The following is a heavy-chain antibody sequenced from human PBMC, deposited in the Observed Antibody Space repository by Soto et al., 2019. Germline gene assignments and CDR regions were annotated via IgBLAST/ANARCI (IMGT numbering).Heavy chain of an antibody. Sequence: PGGSLRLSCAASGFTFDDYAMHWVRQAPGKGLEWVSGISWNSGSIGYADSEKGRFTISRDNAKNSLYLQMNSLRAEDTALYYCAKEPRRVAAAGTGALDYWGQGTLVTVSS. CDR3: AKEPRRVAAAGTGALDY. V-gene: IGHV3-9*01. J-gene: IGHJ4*02. CDR1: GFTFDDYA. D-gene: IGHD6-13*01. CDR2: ISWNSGSI.